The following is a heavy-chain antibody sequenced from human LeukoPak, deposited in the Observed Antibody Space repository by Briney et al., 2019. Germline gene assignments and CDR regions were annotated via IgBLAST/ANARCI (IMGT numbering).Heavy chain of an antibody. CDR2: INPNSGGT. D-gene: IGHD2-2*01. CDR3: ARDHCSSTSCYDY. J-gene: IGHJ4*02. V-gene: IGHV1-2*02. Sequence: ASVKVSCKASGHTFTGYYMHWVRQAPGQGLEWMGWINPNSGGTNYAQKFQGRVTMTRDTSISTAYMELSRLRSDDTAVYYCARDHCSSTSCYDYWGQGTLVTVSS. CDR1: GHTFTGYY.